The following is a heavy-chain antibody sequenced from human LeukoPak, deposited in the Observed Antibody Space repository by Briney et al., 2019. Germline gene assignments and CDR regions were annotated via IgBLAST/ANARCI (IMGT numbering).Heavy chain of an antibody. J-gene: IGHJ4*02. CDR2: ISGSGGST. D-gene: IGHD2-15*01. CDR1: GFTFSSYA. Sequence: GGSLRLSCAASGFTFSSYAMSWVRQAPGKGLEWVSAISGSGGSTYYADSVKGRFTISRDNAKNSLYLQMNSLRAEDTAVYYCAREDGYCSGGNCYSYFVSWGQGTLVTVSS. V-gene: IGHV3-23*01. CDR3: AREDGYCSGGNCYSYFVS.